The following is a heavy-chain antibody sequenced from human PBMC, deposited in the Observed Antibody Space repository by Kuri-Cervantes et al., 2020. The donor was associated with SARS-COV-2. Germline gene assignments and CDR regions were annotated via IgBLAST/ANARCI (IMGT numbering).Heavy chain of an antibody. V-gene: IGHV4-59*10. Sequence: ESLKISCAVYGGSFSGYYWSWIRQPPGKGLEWIGRIYTSGSTNYNPSLKSRVTISVDTSKNQFSLKLSSVTAADTAVYYCARGPGHYDFWSGDYYYYYMDVWGKGTTVTVSS. J-gene: IGHJ6*03. CDR3: ARGPGHYDFWSGDYYYYYMDV. CDR2: IYTSGST. D-gene: IGHD3-3*01. CDR1: GGSFSGYY.